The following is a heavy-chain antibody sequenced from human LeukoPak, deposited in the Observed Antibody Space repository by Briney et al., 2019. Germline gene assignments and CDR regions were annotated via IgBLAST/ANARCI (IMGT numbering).Heavy chain of an antibody. J-gene: IGHJ6*02. D-gene: IGHD6-19*01. CDR2: ISAYNGNT. CDR1: GYTFTSYG. Sequence: GASVKVSCKASGYTFTSYGISWVRQAPGQGLEWMGWISAYNGNTNYAQKLQGRVTMTTDTSTSTAYTELRSLRSDDTAVYYCARQWLVQDYYYGMDVWGQGTTVTVSS. V-gene: IGHV1-18*01. CDR3: ARQWLVQDYYYGMDV.